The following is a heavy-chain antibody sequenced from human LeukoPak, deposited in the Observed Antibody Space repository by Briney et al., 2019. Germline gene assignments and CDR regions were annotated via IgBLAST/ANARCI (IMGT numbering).Heavy chain of an antibody. CDR2: IDPNSGDT. Sequence: ASVKVSCKASGFTFTGYYIHWVRQAPGQGLEWMGWIDPNSGDTKYAQNFRGRVTMTRDTSITTSYMELRKLRSDDAAVYYCVRWKDYYGSGNRYFDYWGQGTPVTVSS. CDR1: GFTFTGYY. V-gene: IGHV1-2*02. J-gene: IGHJ4*03. D-gene: IGHD3-10*01. CDR3: VRWKDYYGSGNRYFDY.